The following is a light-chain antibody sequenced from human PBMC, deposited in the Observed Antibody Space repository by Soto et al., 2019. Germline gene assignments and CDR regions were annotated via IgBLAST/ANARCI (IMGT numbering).Light chain of an antibody. CDR1: QSVRSN. Sequence: EVELTQSPDILSVSPGETATLSCRASQSVRSNLAWNQQKPGQAPRLLIYGASTRATGIPARFSGSGSGREFTLTISSLQSEDFGLYYCQQYNIWPPLTFGGGTKVEIK. CDR3: QQYNIWPPLT. CDR2: GAS. V-gene: IGKV3-15*01. J-gene: IGKJ4*01.